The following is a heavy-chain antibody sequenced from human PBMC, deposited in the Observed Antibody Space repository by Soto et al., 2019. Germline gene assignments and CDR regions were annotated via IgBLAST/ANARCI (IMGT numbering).Heavy chain of an antibody. Sequence: PGGSLRLSCAASGFSFSSYAMTWVRQAPGKGLECVSGISGNGDNTYYAESVKGRFTISRDNSKNTLYLQMNTLRAEDTAIYYCAKAPSSGYYTSFDSWGQGTLVTAPQ. CDR3: AKAPSSGYYTSFDS. CDR2: ISGNGDNT. V-gene: IGHV3-23*01. CDR1: GFSFSSYA. J-gene: IGHJ4*02. D-gene: IGHD3-3*01.